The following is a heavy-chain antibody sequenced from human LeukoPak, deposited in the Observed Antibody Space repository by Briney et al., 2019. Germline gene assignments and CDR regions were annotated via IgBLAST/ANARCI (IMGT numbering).Heavy chain of an antibody. J-gene: IGHJ4*02. CDR1: GFTFSDYY. D-gene: IGHD6-13*01. V-gene: IGHV3-11*01. CDR2: ISSSGSTI. CDR3: AKDSDRIAAAGTYYFDY. Sequence: GGSLRLSCAASGFTFSDYYMSWIRQAPGKGLEWVSYISSSGSTIYYADSVKGRFTISRDNSKNTLYLQMNSLRAEDTAVYYCAKDSDRIAAAGTYYFDYWGQGTLVTVSS.